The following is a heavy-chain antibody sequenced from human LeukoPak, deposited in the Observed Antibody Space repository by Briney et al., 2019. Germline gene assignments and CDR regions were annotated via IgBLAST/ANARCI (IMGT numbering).Heavy chain of an antibody. V-gene: IGHV4-30-4*01. CDR2: ISKSGGT. D-gene: IGHD5/OR15-5a*01. CDR1: GASISSGDYY. J-gene: IGHJ4*02. CDR3: ARGGDIASSVGSHFDY. Sequence: SETLSLTCNVSGASISSGDYYWSWIRQPPGKGLEWIGYISKSGGTYYNPSVSRRLTISRDTSKNQLSVRLSSVTAADTAVYYARGGDIASSVGSHFDYWGQGSLVTVSS.